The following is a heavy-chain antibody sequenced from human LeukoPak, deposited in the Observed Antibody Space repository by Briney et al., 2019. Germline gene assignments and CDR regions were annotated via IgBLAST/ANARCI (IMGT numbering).Heavy chain of an antibody. Sequence: GGSMRLSCAASGFTFDDYGMSWVRQVPGKGLEWVSGINWNGGNTGYADSVKGRFTISRDNAKNSLYLQMNSLRAEDTALYYCARVSGSGSYYSLHNDYWGQGTLVTVSS. CDR1: GFTFDDYG. CDR3: ARVSGSGSYYSLHNDY. V-gene: IGHV3-20*04. CDR2: INWNGGNT. J-gene: IGHJ4*02. D-gene: IGHD3-10*01.